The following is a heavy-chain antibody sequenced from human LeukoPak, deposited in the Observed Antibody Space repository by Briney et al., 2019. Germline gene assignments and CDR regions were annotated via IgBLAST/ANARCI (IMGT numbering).Heavy chain of an antibody. CDR2: MNPNSGNT. CDR3: ARGVRVRGVIITGYYYYYMDV. D-gene: IGHD3-10*01. V-gene: IGHV1-8*01. J-gene: IGHJ6*03. CDR1: GYTFTSYD. Sequence: ASVKVSCKASGYTFTSYDINWVRQATGQGLEWMGWMNPNSGNTGYAQKFQGRVTMTRNTSISTAYMELSSLRSEDTAVYYCARGVRVRGVIITGYYYYYMDVWGKGTTVTISS.